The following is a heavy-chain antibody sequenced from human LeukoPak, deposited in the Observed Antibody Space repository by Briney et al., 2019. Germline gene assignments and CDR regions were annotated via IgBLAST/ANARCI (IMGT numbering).Heavy chain of an antibody. V-gene: IGHV3-33*01. D-gene: IGHD2-15*01. CDR3: ARGLYCSGGSCPANWFDP. Sequence: PGRSLRLSCAASGFTFSSYGMHWVRQAPGKGLEWVAVIWYDGSNKYYADSVKGRFTISRDNSKNTLYLQMNSLRAEDTAVYYCARGLYCSGGSCPANWFDPWGQGTLVTVSS. J-gene: IGHJ5*02. CDR1: GFTFSSYG. CDR2: IWYDGSNK.